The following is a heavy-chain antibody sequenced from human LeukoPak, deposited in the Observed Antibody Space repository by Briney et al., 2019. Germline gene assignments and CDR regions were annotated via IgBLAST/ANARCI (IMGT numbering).Heavy chain of an antibody. CDR2: IRPNSGGT. V-gene: IGHV1-2*02. CDR1: GYTFTGYY. J-gene: IGHJ4*02. D-gene: IGHD6-19*01. Sequence: AASVKVSCKASGYTFTGYYMHWVRQAPGQGLEWMGWIRPNSGGTNYAQKFQGRVTMTGDTSISTGYMELSRLRSDDTAVYYCARSSSIAMAGGWGQGTLVIVSS. CDR3: ARSSSIAMAGG.